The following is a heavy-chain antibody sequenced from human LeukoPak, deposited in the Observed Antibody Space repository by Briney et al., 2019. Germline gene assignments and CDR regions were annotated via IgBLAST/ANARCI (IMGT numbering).Heavy chain of an antibody. CDR2: ISNDGSNK. Sequence: GRSLRLSCAASGFTFTNYAMHWVRQAPGKGLEWVALISNDGSNKYYTDSVKGRFTISRDNSKNTLYLQMNSLRAEDTAVFYCVGSSGWWGFDYWGQGTLVTVSS. V-gene: IGHV3-30*04. CDR3: VGSSGWWGFDY. D-gene: IGHD6-19*01. J-gene: IGHJ4*02. CDR1: GFTFTNYA.